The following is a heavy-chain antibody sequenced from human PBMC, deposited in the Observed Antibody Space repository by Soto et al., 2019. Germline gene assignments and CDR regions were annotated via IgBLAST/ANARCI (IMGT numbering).Heavy chain of an antibody. CDR3: TRRYIWNDYYFDP. CDR1: GGSIRVQSYY. D-gene: IGHD1-20*01. V-gene: IGHV4-39*01. J-gene: IGHJ5*02. Sequence: SETLSLTCTVSGGSIRVQSYYWTWIRQTPGTGLEWVGSSYYSGTSYFNPTLKGRVPISVDTSTNQFSLSLTSVTPAATAAYYCTRRYIWNDYYFDPWGQGTLVTVSS. CDR2: SYYSGTS.